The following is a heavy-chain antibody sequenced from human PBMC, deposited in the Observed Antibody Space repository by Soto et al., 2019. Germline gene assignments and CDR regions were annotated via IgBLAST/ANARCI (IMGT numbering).Heavy chain of an antibody. CDR2: IVPVFNSP. Sequence: QVQLVQSGNEVKQPGSSVKISCKASGGTLTTHGIIRVRQAPGQGLEWMGGIVPVFNSPKYAQKFQGRLTITVDRSTNSVYMELSSLTSEDTATYYCARDPPLADFLLNWFGPWCQGTLVTVSS. J-gene: IGHJ5*02. V-gene: IGHV1-69*06. CDR3: ARDPPLADFLLNWFGP. D-gene: IGHD3-9*01. CDR1: GGTLTTHG.